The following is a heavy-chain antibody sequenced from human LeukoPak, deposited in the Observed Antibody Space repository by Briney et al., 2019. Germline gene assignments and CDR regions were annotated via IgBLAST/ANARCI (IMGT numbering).Heavy chain of an antibody. Sequence: TGGSLRLSCAASGFTLSSYAMSWVRRAPGKGLEWVSAISDSGNTYHADSVKGRFTISRDSSKNTLFLQMNSLRAEDTAVYYCAELGITMIGGVWGKGTTVSISS. CDR2: ISDSGNT. CDR1: GFTLSSYA. V-gene: IGHV3-23*01. J-gene: IGHJ6*04. CDR3: AELGITMIGGV. D-gene: IGHD3-10*02.